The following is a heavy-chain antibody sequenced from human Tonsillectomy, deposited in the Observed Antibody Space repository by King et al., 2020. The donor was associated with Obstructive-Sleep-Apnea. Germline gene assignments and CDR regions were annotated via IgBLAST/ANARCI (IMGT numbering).Heavy chain of an antibody. CDR1: GFTFSSYT. D-gene: IGHD3-9*01. Sequence: VQLVESGGGLVQPGGSLRLSCAASGFTFSSYTMNWVRQAPGKGLEWVSYISSSSSTIYYADSVKGRFTISRDNAKNSLYLQMNSLRAEDTAVYYCARDPLGGQYFDWLWKFDYWGQGTLVTVSS. CDR3: ARDPLGGQYFDWLWKFDY. CDR2: ISSSSSTI. J-gene: IGHJ4*02. V-gene: IGHV3-48*04.